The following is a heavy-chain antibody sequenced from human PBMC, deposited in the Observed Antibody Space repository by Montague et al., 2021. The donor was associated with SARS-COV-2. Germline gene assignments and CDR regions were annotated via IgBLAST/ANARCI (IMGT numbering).Heavy chain of an antibody. D-gene: IGHD3-22*01. CDR3: ARLVKPGYYYDSSGIRSDATDL. V-gene: IGHV4-39*01. CDR1: GGSISSSIYY. J-gene: IGHJ6*02. CDR2: IYYSGST. Sequence: SETLSLTCTVSGGSISSSIYYWGWIRQPPGKGLEWIGSIYYSGSTYYNPSLKSRVTISVHTSKNQFSLKLSSVTAADTAVYYCARLVKPGYYYDSSGIRSDATDLWRQGETVTVSS.